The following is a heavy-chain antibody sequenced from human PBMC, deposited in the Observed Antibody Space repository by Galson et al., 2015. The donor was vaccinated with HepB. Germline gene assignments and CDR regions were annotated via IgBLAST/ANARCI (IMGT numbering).Heavy chain of an antibody. D-gene: IGHD6-19*01. J-gene: IGHJ4*02. V-gene: IGHV4-31*03. CDR3: ARREAGAMPFDY. CDR1: GGSISSGGYY. CDR2: IYYSGST. Sequence: LSLTCTVSGGSISSGGYYWSWIRQHPGKGLEWIGYIYYSGSTYYNPSLKSRVTISVDASKNQFSLKLSSVTAADTAVYYCARREAGAMPFDYWGQGTLVTVSS.